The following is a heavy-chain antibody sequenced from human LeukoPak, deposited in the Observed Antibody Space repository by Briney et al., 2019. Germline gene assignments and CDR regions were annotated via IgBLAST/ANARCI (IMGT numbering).Heavy chain of an antibody. V-gene: IGHV3-30*02. D-gene: IGHD4/OR15-4a*01. Sequence: GGSLRLSCAASGFTFSGSGMHWVRQPPGKGLEWLAFIRYDGSYKYHADSVKGRFAVSRDNSKNTLYLQMDSLRAEDTALYYCAKDTYGGLDYWGQGTLVTVSS. CDR2: IRYDGSYK. CDR1: GFTFSGSG. J-gene: IGHJ4*02. CDR3: AKDTYGGLDY.